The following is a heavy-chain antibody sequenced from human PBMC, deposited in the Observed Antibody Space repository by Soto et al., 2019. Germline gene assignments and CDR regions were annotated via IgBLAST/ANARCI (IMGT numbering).Heavy chain of an antibody. V-gene: IGHV4-34*01. Sequence: SETLSLTCAAYGGSFSGYYWSWIRQPPGKGLEWIGEINHIGSTNYNPSLRSRVTISVDTSKNQFSLKLSSVTAADTAVYYCARGRLVRGYSYGLGGCFDPWGQGTLVTVSS. D-gene: IGHD5-18*01. CDR2: INHIGST. J-gene: IGHJ5*02. CDR1: GGSFSGYY. CDR3: ARGRLVRGYSYGLGGCFDP.